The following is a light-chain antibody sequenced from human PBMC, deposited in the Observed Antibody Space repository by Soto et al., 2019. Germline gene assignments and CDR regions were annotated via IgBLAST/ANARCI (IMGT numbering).Light chain of an antibody. J-gene: IGKJ2*01. CDR2: GSS. Sequence: EVVLTQSPGTLSLSPGERATLSCRASENVSNNYLAWYQQKPGQAPRLLIFGSSDRAAGIPDRFRGSGSGTDFTLTISRLEPEDFAVYYCQQYGSSPPYTFGQGTKLEIK. CDR3: QQYGSSPPYT. CDR1: ENVSNNY. V-gene: IGKV3-20*01.